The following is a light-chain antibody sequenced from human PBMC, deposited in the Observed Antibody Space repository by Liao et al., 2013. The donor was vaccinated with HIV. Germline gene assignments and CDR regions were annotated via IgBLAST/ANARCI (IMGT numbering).Light chain of an antibody. CDR1: KVGDKY. CDR2: QDT. Sequence: SYELTQPPSVSVSPGQTATITCSGDKVGDKYASWYQRKPGQSPEVVIYQDTRRPSGIPERFSGSSSGNTATLTISGTQAMDEADYYCQAWDSSTSHVVFGGGTKLTVL. V-gene: IGLV3-1*01. J-gene: IGLJ2*01. CDR3: QAWDSSTSHVV.